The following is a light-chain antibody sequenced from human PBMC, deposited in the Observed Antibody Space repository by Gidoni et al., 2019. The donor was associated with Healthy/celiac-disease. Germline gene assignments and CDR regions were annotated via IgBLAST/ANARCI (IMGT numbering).Light chain of an antibody. CDR2: AAS. CDR1: QGISSY. V-gene: IGKV1-9*01. CDR3: QQLNSYPVGT. J-gene: IGKJ5*01. Sequence: DIQLTQSPSFLSASVGDRVTITCRASQGISSYLAWYQQKPGKAPKLLIYAASTLQSGVPSRFSGSGSGTEFTLTISSLQPEDFATYYCQQLNSYPVGTFGQXTRLEIK.